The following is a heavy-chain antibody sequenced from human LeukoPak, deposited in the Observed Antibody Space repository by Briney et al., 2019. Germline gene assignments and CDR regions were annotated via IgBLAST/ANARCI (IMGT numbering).Heavy chain of an antibody. CDR2: IWYDGSNK. CDR3: ARDPAGKYSSSWFDY. Sequence: GRSLRLSCTASGFTFSSYAMHWVRWAPGKGLEWVAVIWYDGSNKYYPDSVKGRFTISRDNSKNTLYLQMNSLRVEDTAVYYCARDPAGKYSSSWFDYWGQGTLVTVSS. D-gene: IGHD6-13*01. V-gene: IGHV3-33*01. J-gene: IGHJ4*02. CDR1: GFTFSSYA.